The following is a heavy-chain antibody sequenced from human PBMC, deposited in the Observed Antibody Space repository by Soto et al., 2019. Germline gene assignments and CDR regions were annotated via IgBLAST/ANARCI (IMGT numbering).Heavy chain of an antibody. CDR1: GGSISSYY. D-gene: IGHD5-12*01. CDR3: ARTLSPHSGYDLFDY. Sequence: PSETLSLTCTVSGGSISSYYWSWIRQPPGKGLEWIGYIYYSGSTNYNPSLKSRVTISVDTSKNQFSLKLSSVTAADTAVYYCARTLSPHSGYDLFDYWGQGTLVPSPQ. V-gene: IGHV4-59*01. J-gene: IGHJ4*02. CDR2: IYYSGST.